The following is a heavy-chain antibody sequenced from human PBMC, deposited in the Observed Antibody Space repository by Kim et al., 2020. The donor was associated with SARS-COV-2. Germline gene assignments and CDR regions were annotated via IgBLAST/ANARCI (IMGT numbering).Heavy chain of an antibody. CDR3: ARGHLQSNVVVIAPRPYCYYMDV. CDR1: GYTFTSYD. D-gene: IGHD2-21*01. V-gene: IGHV1-8*01. J-gene: IGHJ6*03. Sequence: ASVKVSCKASGYTFTSYDINWVRQATGQGLEWMGWMNPNSGNTGYAQKFQGRVTMTRNTSISTAYMELSSLRSEATAVYYCARGHLQSNVVVIAPRPYCYYMDVWSKGTTVTVSS. CDR2: MNPNSGNT.